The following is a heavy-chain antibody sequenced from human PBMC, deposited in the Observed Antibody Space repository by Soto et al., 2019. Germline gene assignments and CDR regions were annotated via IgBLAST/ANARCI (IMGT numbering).Heavy chain of an antibody. D-gene: IGHD3-3*01. V-gene: IGHV3-30-3*01. J-gene: IGHJ4*02. CDR3: ARGRRLYDFWSGLYY. CDR2: ISYDGSNK. Sequence: QVQLVESGGGVVQPGRSLRLSCAASGFTFSSYAMHWVRQAPGKGLEWVAVISYDGSNKYYADSVKGRFTISRDNSKNTLYLQMNSLRAEDTAVYYCARGRRLYDFWSGLYYWGQGTLVTVSS. CDR1: GFTFSSYA.